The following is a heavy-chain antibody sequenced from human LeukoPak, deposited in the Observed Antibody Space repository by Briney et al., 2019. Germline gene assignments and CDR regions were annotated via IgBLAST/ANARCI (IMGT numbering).Heavy chain of an antibody. CDR1: GDIFSSYR. CDR3: ARAHSVREDD. V-gene: IGHV1-18*01. Sequence: ASLKVSCKASGDIFSSYRIVWVRQAPGQGLEWVGGISVYNGDTKYAQTLQGRVTLTTDTSTSTAYMELRSMRSDDTAVYYWARAHSVREDDWGQGTRVTVSS. D-gene: IGHD5/OR15-5a*01. CDR2: ISVYNGDT. J-gene: IGHJ4*02.